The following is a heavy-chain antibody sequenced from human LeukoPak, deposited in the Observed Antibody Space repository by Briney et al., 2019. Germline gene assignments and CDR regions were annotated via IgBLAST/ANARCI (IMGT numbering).Heavy chain of an antibody. CDR3: ARRSPYSTGWSSYFDY. CDR1: GGSISSTNW. V-gene: IGHV4-4*02. J-gene: IGHJ4*02. Sequence: SGTLSLTCAVSGGSISSTNWWSWVRPPPGEGLEWTGEIYRSGTTNYKPSLKSRVTISLDKSRNHLSLQLTSVTAADSAVYYCARRSPYSTGWSSYFDYWGQGALVTVSS. D-gene: IGHD6-19*01. CDR2: IYRSGTT.